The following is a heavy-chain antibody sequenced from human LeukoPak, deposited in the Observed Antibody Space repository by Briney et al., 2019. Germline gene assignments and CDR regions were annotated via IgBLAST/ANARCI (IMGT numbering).Heavy chain of an antibody. V-gene: IGHV3-74*01. Sequence: GGSLRLSCAASGFTFSSYWMHWVRQAPGKGLVWVSRINSDGSSTSYADSVRGRFTISRDNAKNTLYLQMNNLRAEDTAVYYCARVTYGSGSPAFDYWGQGTLVTVSS. J-gene: IGHJ4*02. CDR2: INSDGSST. D-gene: IGHD3-10*01. CDR3: ARVTYGSGSPAFDY. CDR1: GFTFSSYW.